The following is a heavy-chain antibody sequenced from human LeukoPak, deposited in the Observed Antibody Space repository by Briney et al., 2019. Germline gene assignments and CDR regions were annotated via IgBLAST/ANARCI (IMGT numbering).Heavy chain of an antibody. CDR2: IIPVFQTA. J-gene: IGHJ3*01. D-gene: IGHD3-10*01. CDR1: GGTLSTYA. Sequence: SVKVSCKASGGTLSTYAFTWVRQAPGQGLEWRGGIIPVFQTADSAQKFQGRVTMTADESTGTVYMELSSLTYDDTAVYYCARDWGPRVKASYNLWGQGTMVTVSS. V-gene: IGHV1-69*01. CDR3: ARDWGPRVKASYNL.